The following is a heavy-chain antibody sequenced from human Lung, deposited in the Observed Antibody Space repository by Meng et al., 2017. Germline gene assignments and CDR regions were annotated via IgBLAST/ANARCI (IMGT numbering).Heavy chain of an antibody. CDR2: INHSGRS. CDR1: GGSFSDYY. Sequence: QVQLKQCGAGWLKPSDTLSLTCDVSGGSFSDYYWSWIRQPPGKGLEWIGEINHSGRSNYNPYLESRATISVDTSQNNLSLKLSSVTAADSAVYYCARGPTTMAHDFDYWGQGTLVTVSS. V-gene: IGHV4-34*01. J-gene: IGHJ4*02. CDR3: ARGPTTMAHDFDY. D-gene: IGHD4-11*01.